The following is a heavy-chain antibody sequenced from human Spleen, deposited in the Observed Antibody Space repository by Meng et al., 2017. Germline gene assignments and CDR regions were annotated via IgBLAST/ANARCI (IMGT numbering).Heavy chain of an antibody. CDR3: AGWERSGSGYYYDY. Sequence: QVQLQESGPGLVKPSETLSLTCTVSGGSISSYYWNWIRQPPGKGLEWIGEINHSGSTNYNPSLKSRVTISVDTSKNQFSLILNSVTAADTAVYFCAGWERSGSGYYYDYWGQGTLVTVSS. J-gene: IGHJ4*02. CDR2: INHSGST. CDR1: GGSISSYY. D-gene: IGHD3-3*01. V-gene: IGHV4-59*12.